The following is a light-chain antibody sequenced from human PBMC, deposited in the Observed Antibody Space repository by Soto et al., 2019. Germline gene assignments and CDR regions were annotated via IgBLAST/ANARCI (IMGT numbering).Light chain of an antibody. CDR3: SSYTGSSTWV. CDR1: GSDVGGYNY. V-gene: IGLV2-14*01. J-gene: IGLJ3*02. Sequence: QSALTQPASVSGSPGQSLTISCTGTGSDVGGYNYVSWYQQHPGEAPKLMIYEVSNRPSGVSNRFSGSKSGNTASLTISGLQAEDEADYYCSSYTGSSTWVFGGGTKLTVL. CDR2: EVS.